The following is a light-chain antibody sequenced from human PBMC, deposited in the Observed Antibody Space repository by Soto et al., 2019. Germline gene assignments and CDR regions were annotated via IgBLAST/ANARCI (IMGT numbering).Light chain of an antibody. Sequence: EIVMTQSPATLSVSPGERVTPSCRASESLFGFLAWYQQKPCQAPRLLIHGVSTKATGVPARFSGSGSATDFTLTISSLQSDDSAVYYCQSYNDWPFAFGQGTKLEI. CDR3: QSYNDWPFA. CDR2: GVS. J-gene: IGKJ2*01. CDR1: ESLFGF. V-gene: IGKV3-15*01.